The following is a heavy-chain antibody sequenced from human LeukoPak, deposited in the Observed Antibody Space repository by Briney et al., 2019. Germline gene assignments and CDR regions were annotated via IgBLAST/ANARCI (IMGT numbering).Heavy chain of an antibody. Sequence: GASVKVSCKVSGYTLTELSMHWVRQAPGKGLEWMGGIIPIFGTANYAQKFQGKATITADESTSTAYMELSSLRFEDTAIYYCARGWDYDSGGRPTAYVYWGQGTLVSVSS. V-gene: IGHV1-69*13. CDR3: ARGWDYDSGGRPTAYVY. CDR1: GYTLTELS. D-gene: IGHD3-22*01. CDR2: IIPIFGTA. J-gene: IGHJ4*02.